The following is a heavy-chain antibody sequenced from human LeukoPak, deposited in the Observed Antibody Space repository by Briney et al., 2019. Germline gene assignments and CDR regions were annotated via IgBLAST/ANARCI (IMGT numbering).Heavy chain of an antibody. V-gene: IGHV3-33*01. CDR3: ARSGPGVYYFDC. CDR2: IWYDGSNK. D-gene: IGHD3-3*01. Sequence: PGGSLRLSCAASGFTFSSYGMHWVRQAPGKGLEWVAVIWYDGSNKYYADSVKGRFTISRDNSKNTLYLQMNSLRAEDTAVYYCARSGPGVYYFDCWGQGTLVTVSS. J-gene: IGHJ4*02. CDR1: GFTFSSYG.